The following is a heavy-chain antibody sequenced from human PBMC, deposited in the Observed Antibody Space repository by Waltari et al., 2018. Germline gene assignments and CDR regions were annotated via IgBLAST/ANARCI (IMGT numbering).Heavy chain of an antibody. CDR3: AKDAFGNTYLDH. Sequence: QVQPVETGGGVVQPGMSLGLSCAPSGVRLSDFGMHWVRQAPGKGLEWVALSFFDGIKTDYADSVRGRFTISRDNSKNTLYLDINNLRVDDTGIYYCAKDAFGNTYLDHWGQGTVVTVSS. CDR2: SFFDGIKT. CDR1: GVRLSDFG. J-gene: IGHJ5*02. D-gene: IGHD3-10*01. V-gene: IGHV3-30*18.